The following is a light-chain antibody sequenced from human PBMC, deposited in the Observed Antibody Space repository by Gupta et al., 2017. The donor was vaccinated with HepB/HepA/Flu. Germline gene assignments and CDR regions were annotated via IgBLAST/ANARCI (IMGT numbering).Light chain of an antibody. V-gene: IGKV3-20*01. CDR2: GAF. Sequence: EITLTQAPATLSLSPGETVTLSCGASETVKTFFLSWYQQKPGQVPRLLVYGAFNRAAAIPDRFSGVESATAITLTIIRLVPPDFAVYYCRDVCDSQLTFGEGTRVDIK. CDR1: ETVKTFF. CDR3: RDVCDSQLT. J-gene: IGKJ5*01.